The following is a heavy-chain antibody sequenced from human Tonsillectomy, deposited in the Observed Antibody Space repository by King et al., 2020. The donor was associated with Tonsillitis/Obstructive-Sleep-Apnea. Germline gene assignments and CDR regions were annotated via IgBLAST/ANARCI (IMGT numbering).Heavy chain of an antibody. Sequence: VQLVESGGGLVKPGGSLRLSCAASGFTFSSYSMNWVRQAPGKGLEWVSSISSSSSYIYYADSVKGRFTISRDNAKNSLYLQMNSLRAEDTAVYYCARGSASSTSCYNCYMDVWGKGTTVTVSS. CDR1: GFTFSSYS. V-gene: IGHV3-21*01. D-gene: IGHD2-2*02. J-gene: IGHJ6*03. CDR3: ARGSASSTSCYNCYMDV. CDR2: ISSSSSYI.